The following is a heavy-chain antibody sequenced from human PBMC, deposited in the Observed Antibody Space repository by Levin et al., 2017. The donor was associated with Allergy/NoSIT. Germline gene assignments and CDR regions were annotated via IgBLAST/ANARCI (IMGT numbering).Heavy chain of an antibody. CDR1: GGSFSGYY. CDR3: ARVGVATMRGPQYYFDY. D-gene: IGHD5-12*01. Sequence: SETLSLTCAVYGGSFSGYYWSWIRQPPGKGLEWIGEINHSGSTNYNPSLKSRVTISVDTSKNQFSLKLSSVTAADTAVYYCARVGVATMRGPQYYFDYWGQGTLVTVSS. J-gene: IGHJ4*02. V-gene: IGHV4-34*01. CDR2: INHSGST.